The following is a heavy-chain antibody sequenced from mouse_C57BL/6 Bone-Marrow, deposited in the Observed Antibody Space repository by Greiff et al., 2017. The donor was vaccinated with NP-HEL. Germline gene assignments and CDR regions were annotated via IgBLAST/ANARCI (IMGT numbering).Heavy chain of an antibody. CDR2: ISYDGSN. CDR1: GYSITSGYY. D-gene: IGHD2-4*01. Sequence: EVQLVESGPGLVKPSQSLSLTCSVTGYSITSGYYWNWIRQFPGNKLEWMGYISYDGSNNYNPSLKNRISITRDTSKNQFFLKLNSETTEDTATYYCARFYDYGYAMDYWGQGTSVTVSS. V-gene: IGHV3-6*01. CDR3: ARFYDYGYAMDY. J-gene: IGHJ4*01.